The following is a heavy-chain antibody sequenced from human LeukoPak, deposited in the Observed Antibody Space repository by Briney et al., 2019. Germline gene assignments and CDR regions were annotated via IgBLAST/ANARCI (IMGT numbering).Heavy chain of an antibody. CDR1: GYTFTNYL. J-gene: IGHJ4*02. CDR3: TREGAAEAKNFDY. V-gene: IGHV1-46*01. D-gene: IGHD6-13*01. CDR2: INPRRGST. Sequence: ASVKVSCKTSGYTFTNYLIHWVRQAPGLGYEWMGIINPRRGSTRYAQKFQDRVVVTRDTSTSTVYMELSSLRSDDTAVYYCTREGAAEAKNFDYWGQGTLVTVSS.